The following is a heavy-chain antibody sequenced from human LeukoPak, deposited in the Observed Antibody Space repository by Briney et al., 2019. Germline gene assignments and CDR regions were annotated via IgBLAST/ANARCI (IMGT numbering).Heavy chain of an antibody. V-gene: IGHV4-39*07. D-gene: IGHD2-15*01. CDR3: ARNVAATPDLAYNWFDP. J-gene: IGHJ5*02. Sequence: SETLSLTCTVSGGSISSSSYYWGWIRQPPGKGLEWIGGIYYSGSTNYNPSLKSRVTISVDTSKNQFSLKLSSVTAADTAVYYCARNVAATPDLAYNWFDPWGQGTLVTVSS. CDR1: GGSISSSSYY. CDR2: IYYSGST.